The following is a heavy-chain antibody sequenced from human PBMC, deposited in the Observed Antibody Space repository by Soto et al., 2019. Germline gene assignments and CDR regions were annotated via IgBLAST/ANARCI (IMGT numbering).Heavy chain of an antibody. CDR3: ARDRDGGHNWFDP. V-gene: IGHV4-59*01. Sequence: SETMSLTCTVSGGSISRYYGSWIRQPPGKGLEWIGYTYYSGSTNYNPSLKSRVTISVDTSKNQFSLKLSSLTAADTAVYYCARDRDGGHNWFDPWGQGTLVTVSS. CDR2: TYYSGST. J-gene: IGHJ5*02. CDR1: GGSISRYY. D-gene: IGHD3-10*01.